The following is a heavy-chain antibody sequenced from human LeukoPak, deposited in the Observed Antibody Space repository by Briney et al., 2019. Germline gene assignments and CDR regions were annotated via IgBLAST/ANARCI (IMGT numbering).Heavy chain of an antibody. CDR3: AKPYDSSGFYFQH. V-gene: IGHV1-69*05. J-gene: IGHJ1*01. D-gene: IGHD3-22*01. CDR1: GCTFSSYA. Sequence: SVKVSCKASGCTFSSYAISWVRQAPGHGLEWMGGIIPICGTANYAQKFQGRVTITTDESTNTAYMELSSLRSEDTAVYYCAKPYDSSGFYFQHWGQGTLVTVSS. CDR2: IIPICGTA.